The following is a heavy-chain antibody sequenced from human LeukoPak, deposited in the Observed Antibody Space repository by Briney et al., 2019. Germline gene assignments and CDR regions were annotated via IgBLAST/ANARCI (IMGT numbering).Heavy chain of an antibody. CDR1: GFTFSSYE. CDR3: ARDATAQYSSGWVFFDY. V-gene: IGHV3-48*03. Sequence: PGGSLRLSCAASGFTFSSYEMNWVRQVPGKGLEWISYISSSSGTIHYADSVKGRFTISRDNGRNSLYLQMNSLRVDDTAVYYCARDATAQYSSGWVFFDYWGQGTLVTVSS. J-gene: IGHJ4*02. D-gene: IGHD6-19*01. CDR2: ISSSSGTI.